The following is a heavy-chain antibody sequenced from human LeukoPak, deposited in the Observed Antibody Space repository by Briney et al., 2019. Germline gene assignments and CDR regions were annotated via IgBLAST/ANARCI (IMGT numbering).Heavy chain of an antibody. CDR3: ARDLTDYYELDY. V-gene: IGHV4-59*12. Sequence: SETLSLTCTVSGGSISSYYWSWIRQPPGKGLEWIGYIYYSGSTNYNPSLKSRVTISVDTSKNQFSLKLSSVTAADTAVYYCARDLTDYYELDYWGQGTLVTVSS. J-gene: IGHJ4*02. D-gene: IGHD3-22*01. CDR1: GGSISSYY. CDR2: IYYSGST.